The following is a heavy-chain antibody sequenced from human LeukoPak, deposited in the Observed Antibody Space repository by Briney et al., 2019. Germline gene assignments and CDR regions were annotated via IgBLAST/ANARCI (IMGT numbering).Heavy chain of an antibody. J-gene: IGHJ6*03. CDR3: ARDRGKWQQLVAQYYYYMDV. CDR2: IYTSGST. Sequence: TSETLSLTCTVSGGSISSGSYYWSWIRQPAGKGLEWIGRIYTSGSTNYNPSLKSRVTISVDTSKNQFSPKLSSVTAADTAVYYCARDRGKWQQLVAQYYYYMDVWGKGTTVTISS. CDR1: GGSISSGSYY. V-gene: IGHV4-61*02. D-gene: IGHD6-13*01.